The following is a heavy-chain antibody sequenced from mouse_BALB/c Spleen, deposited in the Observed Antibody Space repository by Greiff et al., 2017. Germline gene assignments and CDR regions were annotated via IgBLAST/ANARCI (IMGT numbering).Heavy chain of an antibody. CDR2: INPYNGDT. Sequence: EVQVVESGPELEKPGASVKISCKASGYSFTGYNMNWVKQSHGKSLEWIGRINPYNGDTFYNQKFKGKATLTVDKSSSTAHMELLSLTSEDSAVYYCGRTTAFDYWGQGTTLTVSS. V-gene: IGHV1-37*01. CDR1: GYSFTGYN. CDR3: GRTTAFDY. J-gene: IGHJ2*01. D-gene: IGHD1-2*01.